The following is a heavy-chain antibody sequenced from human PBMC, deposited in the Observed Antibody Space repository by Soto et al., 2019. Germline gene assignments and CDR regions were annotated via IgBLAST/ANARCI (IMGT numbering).Heavy chain of an antibody. J-gene: IGHJ5*02. CDR2: VYHTGAS. V-gene: IGHV4-31*03. CDR1: GDPLSYGGYY. D-gene: IGHD1-26*01. Sequence: QVQLQESGPGLVEPSQTLALVCSVSGDPLSYGGYYWSWVRQSPVKALEGIVFVYHTGASFYHPSLDSRVTMAVDMSKNEFSLKLTSVTAAYTATYYCAREGHSSWEWLDPWGQGILVTVSS. CDR3: AREGHSSWEWLDP.